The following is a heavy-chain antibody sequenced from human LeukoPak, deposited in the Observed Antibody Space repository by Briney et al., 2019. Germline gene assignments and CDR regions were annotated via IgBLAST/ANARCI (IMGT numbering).Heavy chain of an antibody. CDR1: GGSFSGYY. Sequence: SETLSLTCAVYGGSFSGYYWSWIRQPPGKGLEWIGEINHSGSTNYNPSLKSRVTISVDTSKNQFSLKLSSVTAADTAVYYCARGAAVAGTSYDAFDIWGQGTMVTVSS. J-gene: IGHJ3*02. D-gene: IGHD6-19*01. CDR3: ARGAAVAGTSYDAFDI. CDR2: INHSGST. V-gene: IGHV4-34*01.